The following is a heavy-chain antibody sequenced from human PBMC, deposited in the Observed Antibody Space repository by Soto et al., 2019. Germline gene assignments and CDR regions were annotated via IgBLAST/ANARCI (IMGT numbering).Heavy chain of an antibody. D-gene: IGHD3-22*01. Sequence: GGSLRLSCAASGFTVSSNYMSWVRQAPGKGLEWVSVIYSGGSTYYADSVKGRFTISRDNSKNTLYLQMNSLRAEDTAVYYCARDDSSGPPDYYYYGMDVWGQGTTVTVSS. J-gene: IGHJ6*02. CDR2: IYSGGST. CDR3: ARDDSSGPPDYYYYGMDV. CDR1: GFTVSSNY. V-gene: IGHV3-53*01.